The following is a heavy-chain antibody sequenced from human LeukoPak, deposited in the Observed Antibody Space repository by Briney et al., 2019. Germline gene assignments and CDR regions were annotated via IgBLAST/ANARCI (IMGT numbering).Heavy chain of an antibody. Sequence: GGSLRLSCAASGFTFSSYWMNWARQAPGKGLEWVASINHNGNVNYYVDSVKGRFTISRDNAKNSLYLQMSSLRAEDTAVYYCAREDVLLWFGAPDYWGQGTLVTVSS. D-gene: IGHD3-10*01. CDR3: AREDVLLWFGAPDY. CDR1: GFTFSSYW. J-gene: IGHJ4*02. CDR2: INHNGNVN. V-gene: IGHV3-7*01.